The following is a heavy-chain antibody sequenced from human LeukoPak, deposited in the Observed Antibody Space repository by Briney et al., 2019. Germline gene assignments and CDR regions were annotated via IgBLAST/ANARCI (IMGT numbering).Heavy chain of an antibody. Sequence: GESLKISCQGSGYSFTSYWIGWVRQMPGKGLEWMGIIYPGDSDTRYSPSFQGQVTISVGKSISTAYLQWSSLKASDTAMYYCARRYSSGVYYFDYWGQGTLVTVSS. CDR2: IYPGDSDT. CDR3: ARRYSSGVYYFDY. J-gene: IGHJ4*02. D-gene: IGHD2-15*01. V-gene: IGHV5-51*01. CDR1: GYSFTSYW.